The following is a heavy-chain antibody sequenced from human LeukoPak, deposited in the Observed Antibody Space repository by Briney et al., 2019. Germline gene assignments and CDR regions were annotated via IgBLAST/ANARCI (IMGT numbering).Heavy chain of an antibody. CDR3: AKGVKVTPGLIDY. Sequence: GGSLRLSCAASGFTFSSYAMSCVRQAPGKGLEWVSAISGSGGSTYYADSVKGRFTISRDNSKNTLYLQMNSLRAEDTAVYYCAKGVKVTPGLIDYWGQGTLVTVSS. D-gene: IGHD2-21*02. CDR1: GFTFSSYA. V-gene: IGHV3-23*01. CDR2: ISGSGGST. J-gene: IGHJ4*02.